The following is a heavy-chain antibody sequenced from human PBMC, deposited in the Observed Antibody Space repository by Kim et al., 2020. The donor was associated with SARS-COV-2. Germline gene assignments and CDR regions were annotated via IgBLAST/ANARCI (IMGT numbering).Heavy chain of an antibody. Sequence: SETLSLTCAVSGGSISSSNWWSWVRQPPGKGLEWIGEIYHSGSTNYNPSLKSRVTISVDKSKNQLSLKLSSVTAADTAVYYCARDPREGFGELLRYYYGMDVWGQGTTVTVSS. CDR3: ARDPREGFGELLRYYYGMDV. CDR2: IYHSGST. CDR1: GGSISSSNW. V-gene: IGHV4-4*02. D-gene: IGHD3-10*01. J-gene: IGHJ6*02.